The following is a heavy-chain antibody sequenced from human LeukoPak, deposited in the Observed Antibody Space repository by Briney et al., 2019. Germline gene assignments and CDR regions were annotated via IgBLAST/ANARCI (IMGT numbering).Heavy chain of an antibody. CDR1: GFTFSGYD. CDR3: ARDWGNRFEY. D-gene: IGHD1-14*01. J-gene: IGHJ4*02. CDR2: IGTAGDT. Sequence: GGSLRLSCAASGFTFSGYDMHWVRQATGKGLEWVSAIGTAGDTYYPGSVKGRFTISRDNSKNTLYLQMNSLRAEDTAVYYCARDWGNRFEYWGQGTLVTVSS. V-gene: IGHV3-13*01.